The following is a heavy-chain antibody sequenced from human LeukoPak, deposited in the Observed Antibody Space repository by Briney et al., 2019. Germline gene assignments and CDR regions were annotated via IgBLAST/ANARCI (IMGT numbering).Heavy chain of an antibody. CDR2: ISSGSVTI. J-gene: IGHJ3*02. V-gene: IGHV3-48*01. CDR1: GFTFNTYS. Sequence: GGSLRLSCAASGFTFNTYSMNWVRQAPGKGLEWVSYISSGSVTIYYADSVKGRFTISRDNSKNTLYLQMNSLRAEDTAVYYCARDRAFDIWGQGTMVTVSS. CDR3: ARDRAFDI.